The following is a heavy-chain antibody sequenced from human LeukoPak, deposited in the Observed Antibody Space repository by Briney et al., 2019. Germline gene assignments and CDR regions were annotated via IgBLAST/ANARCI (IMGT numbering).Heavy chain of an antibody. J-gene: IGHJ6*02. Sequence: VASVKVSCKASGYRFTTYSFTWVRQAPGQGLEWMGWMNPNSGNTGYAQKFQGRVTMTRNTSISTAYMELSSLRSEDTAVYYCARTGSGSPGYYGMDVWGQGTTVTVSS. CDR1: GYRFTTYS. CDR3: ARTGSGSPGYYGMDV. CDR2: MNPNSGNT. V-gene: IGHV1-8*01. D-gene: IGHD3-22*01.